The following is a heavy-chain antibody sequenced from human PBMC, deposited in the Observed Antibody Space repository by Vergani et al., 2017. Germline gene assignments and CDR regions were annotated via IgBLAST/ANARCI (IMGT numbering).Heavy chain of an antibody. V-gene: IGHV3-21*01. CDR3: VRDVRVSRT. CDR2: ISGNNEDV. Sequence: EVQMVESGGGLVKPGGSLRLSCVASGFTFSHYSMNWVRQAPGKGLEWVSSISGNNEDVYYADSVKGRFTISIDNAKNALYLDSSSLRAEDTAVYYCVRDVRVSRTWGQGTLVAVSS. J-gene: IGHJ3*01. CDR1: GFTFSHYS.